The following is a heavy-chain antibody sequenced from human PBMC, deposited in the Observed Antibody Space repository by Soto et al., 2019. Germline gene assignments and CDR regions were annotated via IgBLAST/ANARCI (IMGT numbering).Heavy chain of an antibody. D-gene: IGHD2-21*02. V-gene: IGHV3-30-3*01. CDR3: ARPPTLYCGGDCYPHY. CDR1: GFTFSSYA. Sequence: GGSLRLSCAASGFTFSSYAMHWVRQAPGKGLEWVAVISYDGSNKYYADSVKGRFTISRDNSKNTLYLQMNSLRAEDTAVYYCARPPTLYCGGDCYPHYWGQGTLVTVSS. J-gene: IGHJ4*02. CDR2: ISYDGSNK.